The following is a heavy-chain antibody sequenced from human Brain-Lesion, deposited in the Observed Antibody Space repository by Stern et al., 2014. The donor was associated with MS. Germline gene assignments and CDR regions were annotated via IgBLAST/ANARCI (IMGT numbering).Heavy chain of an antibody. CDR3: ATYYYDSTGYNDF. CDR2: INPKSGGT. V-gene: IGHV1-2*04. D-gene: IGHD3-22*01. J-gene: IGHJ4*02. Sequence: QVQLLQPGAEVKKPGASVKVSCKASGYTFTGYYMHWVRQAPGQGLEWMGWINPKSGGTNYAQKFQGWVTMTRDTSINTACMELSRLRSDDTAVYYCATYYYDSTGYNDFWGQGTLVTVSS. CDR1: GYTFTGYY.